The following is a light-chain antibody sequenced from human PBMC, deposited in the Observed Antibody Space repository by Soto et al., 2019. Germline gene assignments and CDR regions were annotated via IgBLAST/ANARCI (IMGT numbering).Light chain of an antibody. J-gene: IGKJ5*01. CDR3: CQHGSSPPFT. CDR1: QSVSSYY. CDR2: GAS. V-gene: IGKV3-20*01. Sequence: EIVLTQSPGTLSLSPGERATLSCRATQSVSSYYLAWYQQKPGQAPRLLIYGASSRATGIPDRFSGSGSGIDVTLTIIRLEPEEFAVEYCCQHGSSPPFTFGGGTRVEIK.